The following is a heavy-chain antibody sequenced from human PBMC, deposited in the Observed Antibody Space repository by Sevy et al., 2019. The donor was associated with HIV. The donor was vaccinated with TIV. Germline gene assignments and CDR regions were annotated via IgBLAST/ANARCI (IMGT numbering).Heavy chain of an antibody. Sequence: GGSLRLSCAASGFTFSSYWMHWVRQAPGKGLVWVSRIKTDGSDTSYADSVKGRFTISRDNTKNPLYLQMNSLRAEDTAVYYCARRPTDQSGSYWFDPWGQGTLVTVSS. CDR3: ARRPTDQSGSYWFDP. CDR1: GFTFSSYW. CDR2: IKTDGSDT. J-gene: IGHJ5*02. D-gene: IGHD1-26*01. V-gene: IGHV3-74*01.